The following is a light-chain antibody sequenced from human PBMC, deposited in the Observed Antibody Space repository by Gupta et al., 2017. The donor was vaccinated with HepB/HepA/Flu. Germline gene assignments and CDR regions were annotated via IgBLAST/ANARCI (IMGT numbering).Light chain of an antibody. CDR2: YDS. CDR1: NIGSKS. V-gene: IGLV3-21*04. CDR3: QVWDSSSDHDVV. Sequence: SYVLTQPPSVSVAPGKTARLTCGGNNIGSKSVHWYQQKPGQAPVLVIYYDSDRPSGIPERFAGSKSGNAATLTISRVEAGDEAYYYCQVWDSSSDHDVVFGGGTKLTVL. J-gene: IGLJ2*01.